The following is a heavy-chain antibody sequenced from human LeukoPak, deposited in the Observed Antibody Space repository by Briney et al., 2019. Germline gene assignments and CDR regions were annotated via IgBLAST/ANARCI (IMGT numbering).Heavy chain of an antibody. J-gene: IGHJ3*02. D-gene: IGHD3-3*01. CDR1: GYTFTSYA. Sequence: VASVKVSCKASGYTFTSYAMNWVRQAPGQGLEWMGWINTNTGNPTYAQGFTGRFVFSLDTSVSTAYLQISSLKAEDTAVYYCARELMEWFIDAFDIWGQGTMVTVSS. CDR2: INTNTGNP. V-gene: IGHV7-4-1*02. CDR3: ARELMEWFIDAFDI.